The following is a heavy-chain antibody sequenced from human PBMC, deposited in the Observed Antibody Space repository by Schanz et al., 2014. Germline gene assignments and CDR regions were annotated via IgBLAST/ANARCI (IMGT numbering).Heavy chain of an antibody. Sequence: QVQLVQSGAEVKKPGASVRVSCKASGYSFTTYDVNWVRQATGQGLEWMGWISAYNGNTKYPQKLQGRVTMTADTSTNTAYMELRSLRSDDTAVYYCARDRRFFDRDDLYYFDSWGQGTLVTVSS. CDR2: ISAYNGNT. CDR3: ARDRRFFDRDDLYYFDS. D-gene: IGHD3-3*01. V-gene: IGHV1-18*01. CDR1: GYSFTTYD. J-gene: IGHJ4*02.